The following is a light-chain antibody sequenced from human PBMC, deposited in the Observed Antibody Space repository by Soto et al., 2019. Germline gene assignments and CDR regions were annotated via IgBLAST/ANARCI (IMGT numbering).Light chain of an antibody. V-gene: IGLV1-44*01. CDR1: SSNIGSNT. CDR2: SNN. Sequence: QSVLTQPPSASGTPGQRVTISCSGSSSNIGSNTVNWYQQLPGTAPKLLIYSNNQRPSGVPDRFSGSKSGTSASLAISGLQSEDEGDYYCAAWDDSLNGPGFGGGTKPTVL. J-gene: IGLJ2*01. CDR3: AAWDDSLNGPG.